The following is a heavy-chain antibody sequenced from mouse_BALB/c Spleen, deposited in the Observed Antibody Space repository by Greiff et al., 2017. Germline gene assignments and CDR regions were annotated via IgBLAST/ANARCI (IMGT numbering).Heavy chain of an antibody. CDR2: INPYNDGT. J-gene: IGHJ4*01. CDR3: ARGEYYGKGAMDY. Sequence: VQLQQSGPELVKPGASVKMSCKASGYTFTSYVMHWVKQKPGQGLEWIGYINPYNDGTKYNEKFKGKATLTSDKASSTAYMELSSLTSEDSAVYYCARGEYYGKGAMDYWGQGTSVTVSS. CDR1: GYTFTSYV. D-gene: IGHD1-1*01. V-gene: IGHV1-14*01.